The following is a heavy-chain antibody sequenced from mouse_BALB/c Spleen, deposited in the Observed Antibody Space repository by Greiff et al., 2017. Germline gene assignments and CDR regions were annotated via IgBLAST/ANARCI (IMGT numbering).Heavy chain of an antibody. J-gene: IGHJ4*01. V-gene: IGHV5-17*02. CDR2: ISSGSSTI. Sequence: EVKLMESGGGLVQPGGSRKLSCAASGFTFSSFGMHWVRQAPEKGLEWVAYISSGSSTIYYADTVKGRFTISRDNPKNTLFLQMTSLRSEDTAMYYCARLRRGRAMDYWGQGTSVTVSA. D-gene: IGHD2-12*01. CDR3: ARLRRGRAMDY. CDR1: GFTFSSFG.